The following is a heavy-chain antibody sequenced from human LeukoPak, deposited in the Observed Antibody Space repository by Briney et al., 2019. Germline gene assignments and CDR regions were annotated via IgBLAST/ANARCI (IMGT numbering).Heavy chain of an antibody. V-gene: IGHV4-39*07. Sequence: PSETLSLTCTVSGGSISSSSYYWGWIRQPPGKGLEWIGSIYYSGSTYYNPSLKSRVTISVDTSKNQFSLKLSSVTAADTAVYYCARHRSGSYYGVDYWGQGTLVTVSS. CDR3: ARHRSGSYYGVDY. J-gene: IGHJ4*02. D-gene: IGHD1-26*01. CDR2: IYYSGST. CDR1: GGSISSSSYY.